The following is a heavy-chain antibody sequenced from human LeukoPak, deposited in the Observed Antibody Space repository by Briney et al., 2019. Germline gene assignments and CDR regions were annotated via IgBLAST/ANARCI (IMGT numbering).Heavy chain of an antibody. V-gene: IGHV3-48*03. CDR1: GFTFSSYE. Sequence: GGSLRLSCAASGFTFSSYEMNWVRQAPGKGLEWVSYISSSGSTIYYADSVKGRFTISRDNAKNSLYLQMNSLRAEDTAVYYCARETGTTLAYYYYYGMDVWGQGTTVTVSS. CDR2: ISSSGSTI. CDR3: ARETGTTLAYYYYYGMDV. D-gene: IGHD1-1*01. J-gene: IGHJ6*02.